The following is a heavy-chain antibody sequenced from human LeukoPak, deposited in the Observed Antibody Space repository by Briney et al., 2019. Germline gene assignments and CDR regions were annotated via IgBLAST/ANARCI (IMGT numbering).Heavy chain of an antibody. J-gene: IGHJ4*02. Sequence: ASVKVSCKASGYTLTSYGISWVRQAPGQGLEWMGWISAYNGNTNYAQKLQGRVAMTTDTSTSTAYMELRSLRSDDTAVYYCAREAYYGSGAYFDYWGQGTLVTVSS. V-gene: IGHV1-18*01. D-gene: IGHD3-10*01. CDR3: AREAYYGSGAYFDY. CDR2: ISAYNGNT. CDR1: GYTLTSYG.